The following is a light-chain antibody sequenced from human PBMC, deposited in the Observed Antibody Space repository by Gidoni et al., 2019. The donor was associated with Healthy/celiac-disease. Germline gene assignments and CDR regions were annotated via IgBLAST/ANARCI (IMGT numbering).Light chain of an antibody. J-gene: IGLJ1*01. CDR2: EVN. CDR3: NSYTSNSTPLV. V-gene: IGLV2-14*01. Sequence: QSALTQPASVSGSPGQSITISCTGTSRHVGGYNYVPWYQQHPGKAPKLMIYEVNNRPSGVSNRFSGSKSGNTASLTISGLQAEDEADYYCNSYTSNSTPLVFGTGTKVTVL. CDR1: SRHVGGYNY.